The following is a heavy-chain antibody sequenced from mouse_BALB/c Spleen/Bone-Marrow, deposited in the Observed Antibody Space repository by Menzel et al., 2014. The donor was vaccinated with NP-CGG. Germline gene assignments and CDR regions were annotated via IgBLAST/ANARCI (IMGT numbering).Heavy chain of an antibody. V-gene: IGHV2-9*02. J-gene: IGHJ3*01. CDR1: GFSLTSYG. CDR3: ARDRGDYVFAY. D-gene: IGHD2-4*01. Sequence: VKLVESGPGLVAPSQSLSITCTVSGFSLTSYGVHWVRQPPGKGLEWLGVIWAGGSTNYNSALMSRLSISKDDSKSQVFLKMNSLQTDDTAMYYCARDRGDYVFAYWGQGTLVTVSA. CDR2: IWAGGST.